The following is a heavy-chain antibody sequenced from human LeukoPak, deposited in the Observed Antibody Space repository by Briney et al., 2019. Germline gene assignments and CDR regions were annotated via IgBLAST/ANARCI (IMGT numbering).Heavy chain of an antibody. D-gene: IGHD3-10*01. CDR2: ITSGGSAT. CDR3: ARELFKAGTRSFDY. J-gene: IGHJ4*02. V-gene: IGHV3-11*01. Sequence: GGSLRLSCAASGFTFSDSYMTWIRQAPGMGLEWLAYITSGGSATFFADSVRGRFTISRDNAKNSLFLHMSSLRPEDTAVYYCARELFKAGTRSFDYWGQGTLVTVSS. CDR1: GFTFSDSY.